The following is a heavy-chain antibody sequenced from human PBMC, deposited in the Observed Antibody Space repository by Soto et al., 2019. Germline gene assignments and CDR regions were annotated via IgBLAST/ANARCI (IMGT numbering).Heavy chain of an antibody. CDR2: IIPIFGKA. Sequence: SVKGACKASGGTLRNYAVSWVRQAPGQGLEWMGGIIPIFGKANYEQRFQGRLTITADESTSTAYMELNSLRSEDTAVYFCARGLYINWYYPLDSSGQPTLVTVSS. CDR3: ARGLYINWYYPLDS. D-gene: IGHD1-7*01. V-gene: IGHV1-69*01. CDR1: GGTLRNYA. J-gene: IGHJ4*02.